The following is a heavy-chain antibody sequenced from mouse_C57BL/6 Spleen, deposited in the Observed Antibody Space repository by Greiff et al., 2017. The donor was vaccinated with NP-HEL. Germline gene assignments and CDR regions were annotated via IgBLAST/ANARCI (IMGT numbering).Heavy chain of an antibody. V-gene: IGHV1-47*01. Sequence: VKLVESGAELVKPGASVKMSCKASGYTFTTYPIEWMKQNHGKSLEWIGNFHPYNDDTKYNEKFKGKATLTVEKSSSTVYLELSRLTSDDSAVYYCARRHYDYGGFAYWGQGTLVTVSA. CDR2: FHPYNDDT. D-gene: IGHD2-4*01. CDR3: ARRHYDYGGFAY. CDR1: GYTFTTYP. J-gene: IGHJ3*01.